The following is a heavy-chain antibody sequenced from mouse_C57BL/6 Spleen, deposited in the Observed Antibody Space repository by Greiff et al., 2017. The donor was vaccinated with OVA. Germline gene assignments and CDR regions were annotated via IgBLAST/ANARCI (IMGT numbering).Heavy chain of an antibody. CDR1: GFTFSSYG. D-gene: IGHD1-1*01. Sequence: EVQGVESGGDLVKPGGSLKLSCAASGFTFSSYGMSWVRQTPDKRLEWVATISSGGSYTYYPDSVKGRFTISRDNAKNTLYLQMSSLKSEDTAMYYCARGAGSSNYCDYWGQGTTLTVSS. CDR3: ARGAGSSNYCDY. J-gene: IGHJ2*01. V-gene: IGHV5-6*01. CDR2: ISSGGSYT.